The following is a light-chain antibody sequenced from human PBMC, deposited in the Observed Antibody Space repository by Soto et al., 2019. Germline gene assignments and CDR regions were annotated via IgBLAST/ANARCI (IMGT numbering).Light chain of an antibody. CDR1: SSDVGGYNF. Sequence: QSALTQPASVSGSPGQSITISCTGTSSDVGGYNFVSWYQQHPGKVPKLMIFDVNRRPSGVSHRFSGSKSGNTASLTISGLQAEDEGDYYCCSYTSSSPHVFGSGTKLTVL. J-gene: IGLJ1*01. CDR2: DVN. CDR3: CSYTSSSPHV. V-gene: IGLV2-14*03.